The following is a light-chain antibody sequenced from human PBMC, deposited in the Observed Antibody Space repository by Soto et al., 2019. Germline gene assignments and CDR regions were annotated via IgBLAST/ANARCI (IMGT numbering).Light chain of an antibody. V-gene: IGLV2-23*02. CDR1: SSDVGSYNL. Sequence: QAVVTQPASVSGSPGQSITISCTGTSSDVGSYNLVSWYQQHPGKAPKLMIYEVSKRPSGVSNRFSGSKSGNTASLTISGLQAEDEADYYCCSYAGSRNVFGTGTKLTVL. J-gene: IGLJ1*01. CDR2: EVS. CDR3: CSYAGSRNV.